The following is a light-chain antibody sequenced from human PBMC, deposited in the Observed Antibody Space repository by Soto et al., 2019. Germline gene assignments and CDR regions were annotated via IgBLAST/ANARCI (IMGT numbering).Light chain of an antibody. CDR3: SSTAGNNNLV. J-gene: IGLJ3*02. CDR1: SSDVGGHNY. Sequence: QPVLTQPASASGSPGQSVTISCTGTSSDVGGHNYVSWYQHHPGKAPKLIIYEVSKRPSGVPDRFSGSKSGNTASLTVSGLQAEDEAVYYCSSTAGNNNLVFGGGTKLTVL. V-gene: IGLV2-8*01. CDR2: EVS.